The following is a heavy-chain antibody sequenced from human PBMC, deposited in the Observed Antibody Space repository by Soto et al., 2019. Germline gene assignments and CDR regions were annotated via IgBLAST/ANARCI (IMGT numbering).Heavy chain of an antibody. V-gene: IGHV1-3*01. J-gene: IGHJ6*02. Sequence: QVQLVQSGAEVKKPGASVKVSCKASGYTFTSYAMHWVRQAPGQRLEWMGWINAGNGNTKYSQKFQGRVTITRDTSASTAYMELSSLRSEDTAVYYCASDSSGGYSSGSYGMDVWGQGTTVTVSS. CDR1: GYTFTSYA. CDR3: ASDSSGGYSSGSYGMDV. D-gene: IGHD6-19*01. CDR2: INAGNGNT.